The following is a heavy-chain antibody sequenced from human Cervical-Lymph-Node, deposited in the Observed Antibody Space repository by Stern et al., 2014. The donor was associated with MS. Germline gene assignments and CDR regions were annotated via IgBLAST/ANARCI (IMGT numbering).Heavy chain of an antibody. J-gene: IGHJ4*02. Sequence: VQLVQSGAEVKKPGSSVKVSCKASGGSFSMDSFSWVRQAPGQGLEWMGGLTPMFGTSNYAQKFQGRVTSTADVSTSTAYMELTSLRSEDTAVYFCARDQGGIADSWGQGTLVIVSS. D-gene: IGHD6-13*01. V-gene: IGHV1-69*01. CDR2: LTPMFGTS. CDR1: GGSFSMDS. CDR3: ARDQGGIADS.